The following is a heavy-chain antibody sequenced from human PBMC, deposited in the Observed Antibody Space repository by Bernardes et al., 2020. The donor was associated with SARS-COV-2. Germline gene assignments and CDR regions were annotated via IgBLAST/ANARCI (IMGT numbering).Heavy chain of an antibody. Sequence: SETLSLTCTVSGSSVSSGGYYWSWIRQPPGKGLEWVGFIYYNGNTNYNPSLKSRVTISVDTSKNQLSLKLTSVTAADTAVYYCARDVRGGTLDYWGQGTPVTFSS. CDR3: ARDVRGGTLDY. J-gene: IGHJ4*02. CDR1: GSSVSSGGYY. D-gene: IGHD2-15*01. CDR2: IYYNGNT. V-gene: IGHV4-61*08.